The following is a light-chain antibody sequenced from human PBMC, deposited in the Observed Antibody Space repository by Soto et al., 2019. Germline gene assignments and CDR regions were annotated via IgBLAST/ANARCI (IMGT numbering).Light chain of an antibody. J-gene: IGLJ2*01. CDR1: SGHSSYI. V-gene: IGLV4-60*02. CDR3: ETWDSNIVV. CDR2: LEGSGSY. Sequence: QSVLTQSSSASASLGSSVKLTCTLTSGHSSYIITWHQQQPGKAPRYLMKLEGSGSYSKGSGVPDRFSGSSSGADRYLTISNLQFEDEADYYCETWDSNIVVFGGGTQLTVL.